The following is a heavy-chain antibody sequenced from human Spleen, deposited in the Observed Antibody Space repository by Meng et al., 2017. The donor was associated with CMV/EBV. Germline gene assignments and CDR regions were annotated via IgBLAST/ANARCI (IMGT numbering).Heavy chain of an antibody. Sequence: CKTSRYTFTDYSMHWVRQAPGQSLEWMGWINAGNGDTKYSQKFQGRVTITWDTSASTVYMELNSLTSEDTAVYYCARDGWQQTFDFDYWGQGALVTVSS. D-gene: IGHD6-13*01. J-gene: IGHJ4*02. CDR3: ARDGWQQTFDFDY. CDR1: RYTFTDYS. CDR2: INAGNGDT. V-gene: IGHV1-3*01.